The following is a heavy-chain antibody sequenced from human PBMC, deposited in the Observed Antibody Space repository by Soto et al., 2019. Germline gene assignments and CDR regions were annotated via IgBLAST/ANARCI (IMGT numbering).Heavy chain of an antibody. D-gene: IGHD6-6*01. CDR3: AKDMFSSSSAATFDY. Sequence: EVQLVESGGGLAQPGRSLILSCAASGFIFDDYAMHWVRQAPGKGLEWVSGISWQSGSIRYADSVKGRFTISRDNAKNSLYLQMNSLRVEDTALYYCAKDMFSSSSAATFDYWGQGILVTVSS. V-gene: IGHV3-9*01. CDR1: GFIFDDYA. J-gene: IGHJ4*02. CDR2: ISWQSGSI.